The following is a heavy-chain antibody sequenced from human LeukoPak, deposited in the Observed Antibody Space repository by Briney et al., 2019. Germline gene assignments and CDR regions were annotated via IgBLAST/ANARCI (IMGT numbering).Heavy chain of an antibody. D-gene: IGHD3-22*01. Sequence: GGSLRLSCAASGFTFSVYAMSWVRQAPEKGLEWVSSISGSGSSTYFADSVKGRFSIARENSNNTLYLQMNSLRVEDTAVYYCASGVYSLHLDFDSWGQGTLVTVSS. CDR3: ASGVYSLHLDFDS. V-gene: IGHV3-23*01. J-gene: IGHJ4*02. CDR1: GFTFSVYA. CDR2: ISGSGSST.